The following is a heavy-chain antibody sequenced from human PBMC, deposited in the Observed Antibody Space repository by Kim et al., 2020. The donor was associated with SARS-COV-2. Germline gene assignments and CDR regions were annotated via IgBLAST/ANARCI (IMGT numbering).Heavy chain of an antibody. V-gene: IGHV3-30*18. CDR3: VKDATPRVAHHLDY. J-gene: IGHJ4*02. Sequence: GGSLRLSCAGSGFVFSNYGMQWVRQAPGKGLEWMAVVSFDGGAQYYADSVRGRFTISRDNSKNTLYLEMNGLRVDDTSIYYCVKDATPRVAHHLDYWGQGALVTVSS. D-gene: IGHD3-3*01. CDR2: VSFDGGAQ. CDR1: GFVFSNYG.